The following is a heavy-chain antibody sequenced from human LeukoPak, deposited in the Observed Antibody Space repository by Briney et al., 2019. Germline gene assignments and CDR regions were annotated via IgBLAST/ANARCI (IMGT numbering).Heavy chain of an antibody. V-gene: IGHV3-23*01. CDR1: GFTFSSYA. J-gene: IGHJ4*02. D-gene: IGHD3-22*01. Sequence: GGSLRLSCAASGFTFSSYAMSWVRQAPGKGLEWVSAISGSGGSTCYADSVKGRFTISRDNSKNTLYLQMNSLRAEDTAVYYCRGYYYDSSGYFMFDYWGQGTLVTVSS. CDR3: RGYYYDSSGYFMFDY. CDR2: ISGSGGST.